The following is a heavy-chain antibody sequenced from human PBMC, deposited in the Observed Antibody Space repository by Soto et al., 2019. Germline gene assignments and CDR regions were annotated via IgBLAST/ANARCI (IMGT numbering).Heavy chain of an antibody. D-gene: IGHD3-3*01. V-gene: IGHV4-61*05. CDR2: IYYSGST. CDR1: GGSIDSTDFY. CDR3: ARHAPVLRFLEWPQNFFDY. J-gene: IGHJ4*02. Sequence: SETLSLTCSVSGGSIDSTDFYWVWVRQPPGEGLEWIGYIYYSGSTNYNPSLKSRVTMSVDTSKNQFSLKLSSVTAADTAVYYCARHAPVLRFLEWPQNFFDYWGQGTLVTVS.